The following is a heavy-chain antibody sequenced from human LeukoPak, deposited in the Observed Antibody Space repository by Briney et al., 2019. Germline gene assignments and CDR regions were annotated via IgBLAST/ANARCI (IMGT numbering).Heavy chain of an antibody. CDR3: ARSIAAAGKDFDY. D-gene: IGHD6-13*01. CDR1: GFTFSSYS. CDR2: ISSSSGYI. V-gene: IGHV3-21*01. J-gene: IGHJ4*02. Sequence: GGSLRLSCAASGFTFSSYSMHWVRQAPGKGLEWVSFISSSSGYIYYADSVKGRFTISRDNAKNSLYLQMNSLRAEDTAVYYCARSIAAAGKDFDYWGQGTLVTVSS.